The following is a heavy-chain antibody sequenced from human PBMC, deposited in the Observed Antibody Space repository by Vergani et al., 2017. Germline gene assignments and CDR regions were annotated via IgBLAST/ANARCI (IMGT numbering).Heavy chain of an antibody. CDR1: GGSISSGGYY. Sequence: QVQLQESGPGLVKPSQTLSLTCTVSGGSISSGGYYWSWIRQHPGKGLEWIGYIYYSGSTYYNPSLKSRVTISVDTSKNQFSLKLSSVTAADTAVYYCARDAIKRYYYYGMDVWGQGTTVTVSS. D-gene: IGHD2-2*02. J-gene: IGHJ6*02. V-gene: IGHV4-31*03. CDR2: IYYSGST. CDR3: ARDAIKRYYYYGMDV.